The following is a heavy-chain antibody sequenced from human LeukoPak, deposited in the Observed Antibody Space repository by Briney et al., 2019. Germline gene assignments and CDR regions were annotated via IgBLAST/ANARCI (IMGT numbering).Heavy chain of an antibody. Sequence: PSETLSLTCAVYGGSFSGYYWSWIRQPPGKGLEWIGEINHSGSTNYNPSLKSRVTISVDTSKNQFSLQLNSVTPEDTAVYYCARESGSYAHTTLRLRPYYFDYWGQGTLVTVSS. CDR3: ARESGSYAHTTLRLRPYYFDY. D-gene: IGHD1-26*01. CDR2: INHSGST. V-gene: IGHV4-34*01. J-gene: IGHJ4*02. CDR1: GGSFSGYY.